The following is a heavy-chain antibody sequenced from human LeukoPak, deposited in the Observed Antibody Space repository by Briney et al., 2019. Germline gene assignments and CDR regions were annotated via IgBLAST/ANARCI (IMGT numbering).Heavy chain of an antibody. D-gene: IGHD3-22*01. Sequence: GASVTVSCKASGYTFTSYGISWGRQAPGQGLEGMGWISAYNGNTNYAQKLQGRVTMTEDTSTDTAYMELSSLRSEDTAVYYCATWLLLRYFDYWGQGTLVTVSS. CDR3: ATWLLLRYFDY. V-gene: IGHV1-18*01. CDR2: ISAYNGNT. J-gene: IGHJ4*02. CDR1: GYTFTSYG.